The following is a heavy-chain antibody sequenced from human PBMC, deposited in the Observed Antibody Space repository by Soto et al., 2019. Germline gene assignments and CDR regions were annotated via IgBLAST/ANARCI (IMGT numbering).Heavy chain of an antibody. V-gene: IGHV4-59*12. CDR1: GGSTSSYY. CDR3: AREGHCSSTGSPGDY. J-gene: IGHJ4*02. CDR2: IYYSGST. Sequence: SETLSLTCTVSGGSTSSYYWSWIRQPPGKGLEWIGYIYYSGSTNYNPSLKSRVTISVDTSKNQFSLKLSSVTAADTAVYYCAREGHCSSTGSPGDYWGQGTLVTVSS. D-gene: IGHD2-2*01.